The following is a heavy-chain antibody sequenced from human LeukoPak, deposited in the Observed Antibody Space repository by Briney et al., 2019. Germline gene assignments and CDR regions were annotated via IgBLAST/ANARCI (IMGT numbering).Heavy chain of an antibody. D-gene: IGHD5-12*01. V-gene: IGHV1-69*06. CDR1: GGTFSSYA. Sequence: SVKVSCKASGGTFSSYAISWVRQAPGQGLEWMGGIIPIFGTANYAQKFQGRVTITADKPTSTAYMELSSLRSEDTAVYYCASSSVATSPTFWFDPWGQGTLVTVSS. CDR2: IIPIFGTA. J-gene: IGHJ5*02. CDR3: ASSSVATSPTFWFDP.